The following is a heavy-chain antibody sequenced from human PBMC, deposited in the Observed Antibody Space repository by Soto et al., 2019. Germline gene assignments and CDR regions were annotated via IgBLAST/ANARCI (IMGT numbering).Heavy chain of an antibody. CDR1: GFTFSNYA. CDR2: MSGNGAKI. D-gene: IGHD2-21*02. CDR3: VKAPVSGGAGGAWFDY. Sequence: EVQLLESGGGLVQPGGSLRLSCAVSGFTFSNYAMTWVRQAPGKGLEWVSLMSGNGAKIVYVDSVKGRFTISRDNSKNTLYLQMNSLRLEDTAVYYCVKAPVSGGAGGAWFDYWGQGTLVTVSS. J-gene: IGHJ4*02. V-gene: IGHV3-23*01.